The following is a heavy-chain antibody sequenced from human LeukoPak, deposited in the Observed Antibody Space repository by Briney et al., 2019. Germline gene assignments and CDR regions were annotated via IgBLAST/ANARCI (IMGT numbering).Heavy chain of an antibody. Sequence: PGGSLRLSCAASGFTFDDYGMSWVRQAPGKGLEWVSGINWNGGSTYYADSVKGRFTISRDNSKNTLYLQMNSLRAEDTAVYYCAKGNAYYYDSSGYYWYWGQGTLVTVSS. CDR1: GFTFDDYG. D-gene: IGHD3-22*01. CDR2: INWNGGST. V-gene: IGHV3-20*04. J-gene: IGHJ4*02. CDR3: AKGNAYYYDSSGYYWY.